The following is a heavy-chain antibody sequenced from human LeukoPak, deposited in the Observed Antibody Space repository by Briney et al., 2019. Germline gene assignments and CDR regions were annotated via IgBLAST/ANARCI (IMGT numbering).Heavy chain of an antibody. CDR2: INHSGST. D-gene: IGHD5-12*01. CDR1: GGSFSGYY. J-gene: IGHJ5*02. V-gene: IGHV4-34*01. Sequence: SETLSLTCAVYGGSFSGYYWSWIRQPPGKGLEWIGEINHSGSTNYNPSLKSRVTISVDTSKNQFSLKLSSVTAADTAVYYCARGRGGYDSWFDPWGQGTLVTVSS. CDR3: ARGRGGYDSWFDP.